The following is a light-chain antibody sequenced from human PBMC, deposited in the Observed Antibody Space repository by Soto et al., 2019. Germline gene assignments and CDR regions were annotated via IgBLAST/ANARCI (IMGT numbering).Light chain of an antibody. V-gene: IGKV3-20*01. CDR1: QSVSSIY. Sequence: EIVLTQSPGTLSLSPGERATLSCRASQSVSSIYLAWYQQKPGQAPRLLIYRASSRATGIPDRFSGSGSATDFTLTISRLEPEDFAVYYCQQYGGSPPYTFGQGTKLEI. CDR2: RAS. CDR3: QQYGGSPPYT. J-gene: IGKJ2*01.